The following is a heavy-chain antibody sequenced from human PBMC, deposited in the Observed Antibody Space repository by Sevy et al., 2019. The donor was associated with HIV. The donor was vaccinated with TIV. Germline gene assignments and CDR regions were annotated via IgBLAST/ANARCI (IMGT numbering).Heavy chain of an antibody. J-gene: IGHJ6*02. Sequence: ASVKVSCKASGGTFSSYAISWVRQAPGQGLEWMGGIIPIFGTANYAQKFQGRVTITADESTSTAYMELSSLRSEDTAVYYCARGPIAARPDYHYGMDVWGQGTTVTVFS. D-gene: IGHD6-6*01. CDR3: ARGPIAARPDYHYGMDV. V-gene: IGHV1-69*13. CDR2: IIPIFGTA. CDR1: GGTFSSYA.